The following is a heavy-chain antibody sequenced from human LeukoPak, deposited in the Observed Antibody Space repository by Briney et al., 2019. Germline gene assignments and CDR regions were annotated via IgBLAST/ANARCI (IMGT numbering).Heavy chain of an antibody. J-gene: IGHJ4*02. V-gene: IGHV3-74*01. CDR2: INSDGSSA. CDR1: GFTFSSYW. CDR3: ARNVLPGYFDY. Sequence: GGSLRLSCAASGFTFSSYWMHWVRQAPGKGLVWVSRINSDGSSASYADSVKGRFTISRDNAKNTLYLQMNSLRAEDTAVYYCARNVLPGYFDYWGQGTLVTVSS. D-gene: IGHD2-15*01.